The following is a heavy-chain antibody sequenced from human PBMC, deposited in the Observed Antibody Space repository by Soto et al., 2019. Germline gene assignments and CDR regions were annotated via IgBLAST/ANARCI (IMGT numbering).Heavy chain of an antibody. Sequence: PGGSLRLSCAASGFTFSSYGMHWVRQAPGKGLEWVAVIWYDGSNKYYADYVKGRFTISRDNSKNTLYLQMNSLRAEDTAVYYCAREGYSSSSLYYYYGMDVWGQGTTVTVSS. CDR1: GFTFSSYG. V-gene: IGHV3-33*01. CDR3: AREGYSSSSLYYYYGMDV. CDR2: IWYDGSNK. J-gene: IGHJ6*02. D-gene: IGHD6-6*01.